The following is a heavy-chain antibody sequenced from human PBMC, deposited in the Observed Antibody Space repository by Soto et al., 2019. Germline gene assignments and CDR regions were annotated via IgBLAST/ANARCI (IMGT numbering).Heavy chain of an antibody. CDR2: ISGSGGST. CDR3: ANKPAGGYYYHYYMDV. D-gene: IGHD3-10*01. J-gene: IGHJ6*03. Sequence: GGSLRLSCAASGFTFSSYAMSWVRQAPGKGLEWVSAISGSGGSTYYADSVKGRFTISRDNSKNTLYLQMNSLRAEDKAVYYCANKPAGGYYYHYYMDVWGKGTTVTVSS. CDR1: GFTFSSYA. V-gene: IGHV3-23*01.